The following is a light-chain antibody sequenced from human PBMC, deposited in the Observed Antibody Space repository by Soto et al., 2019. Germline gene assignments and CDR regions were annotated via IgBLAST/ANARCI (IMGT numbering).Light chain of an antibody. CDR3: QTWSTGIRV. CDR2: VNSDGSH. CDR1: SGHSSYA. V-gene: IGLV4-69*01. Sequence: QSVLTQSPSASASLGASVSLTCTLSSGHSSYAIAWLQQQPEKGPRYLMKVNSDGSHNKGDGIPDRFSGSSSGTERYLTISSLQSEDEADYYCQTWSTGIRVFGGGTKVTVL. J-gene: IGLJ3*02.